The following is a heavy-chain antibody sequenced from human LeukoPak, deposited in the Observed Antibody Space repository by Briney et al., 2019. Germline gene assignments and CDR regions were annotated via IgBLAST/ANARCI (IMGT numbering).Heavy chain of an antibody. CDR2: IKHDGNWK. J-gene: IGHJ6*02. V-gene: IGHV3-7*01. Sequence: PGGSLRLSCAASGSTFGNYYMSWVRQAPGKGLEWVANIKHDGNWKFYADSVKGRFTISRDNSKNTLYLQMNSLRAEDTAVYYCARGESHFWSGYYYYYYGMDVWGQGTTVTVSS. D-gene: IGHD3-3*02. CDR1: GSTFGNYY. CDR3: ARGESHFWSGYYYYYYGMDV.